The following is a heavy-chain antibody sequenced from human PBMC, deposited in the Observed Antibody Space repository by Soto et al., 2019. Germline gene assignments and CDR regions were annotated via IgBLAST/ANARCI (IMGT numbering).Heavy chain of an antibody. D-gene: IGHD5-18*01. CDR1: GGTFSSYT. Sequence: SVKVSCKASGGTFSSYTISWVRQAPGQGLEWMGRIIPILGIANYAQKFQGRVTITADKSTSTAYMELSSLRSEDTAVYYCASRAQSGYSYGPSFDYWGQGTLVTVSS. J-gene: IGHJ4*02. CDR3: ASRAQSGYSYGPSFDY. V-gene: IGHV1-69*02. CDR2: IIPILGIA.